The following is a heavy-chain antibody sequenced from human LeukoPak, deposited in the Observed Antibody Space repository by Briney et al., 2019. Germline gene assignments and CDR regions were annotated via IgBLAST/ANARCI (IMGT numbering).Heavy chain of an antibody. Sequence: GASVKVSCKASGYTFRDYYMHWVRQAPGQGLEWMGWIDPRSGGPNYAQKFQGRVTLTSDTSISTSYMELSRLTSDDTAVYYCARGGFHHVFDLGGEGTVVTVS. CDR3: ARGGFHHVFDL. CDR2: IDPRSGGP. V-gene: IGHV1-2*02. CDR1: GYTFRDYY. J-gene: IGHJ3*01.